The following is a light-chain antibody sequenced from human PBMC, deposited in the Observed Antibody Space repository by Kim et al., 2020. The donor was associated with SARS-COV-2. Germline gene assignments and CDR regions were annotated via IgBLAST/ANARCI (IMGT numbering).Light chain of an antibody. Sequence: SSELTQDPAVSVALGQTVRITCQGASLRTYHASWYQQKPGQAPVLVVYGKNTRPSGIPDRFSGSSSGNTASLTITGAQAEDEADYYCNSRDIGGDHLVIFGGGTQLTVL. CDR3: NSRDIGGDHLVI. V-gene: IGLV3-19*01. CDR2: GKN. J-gene: IGLJ2*01. CDR1: SLRTYH.